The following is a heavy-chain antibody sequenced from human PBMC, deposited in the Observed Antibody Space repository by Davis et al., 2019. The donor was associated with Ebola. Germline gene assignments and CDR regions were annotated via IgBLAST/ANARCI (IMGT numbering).Heavy chain of an antibody. CDR3: ARDDYDFWGGYSPVYYYGMDI. V-gene: IGHV3-7*01. D-gene: IGHD3-3*01. Sequence: GESLKISCAASGFTFSSNWMSWVRQAPAKGLDWVASPKEDGSENYYVDSVKGRFTISRDNAKNSLYLQMNSLRVEDTAVYYCARDDYDFWGGYSPVYYYGMDIWGKGTTVTVSS. CDR1: GFTFSSNW. CDR2: PKEDGSEN. J-gene: IGHJ6*04.